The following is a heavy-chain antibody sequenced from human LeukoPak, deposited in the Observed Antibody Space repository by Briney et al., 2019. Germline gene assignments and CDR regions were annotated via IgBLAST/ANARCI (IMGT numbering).Heavy chain of an antibody. V-gene: IGHV3-15*01. CDR2: ITSKTDGGTT. D-gene: IGHD3-22*01. CDR1: GFTFSNAW. Sequence: RGSLRLSCAASGFTFSNAWMSWVYQAPGKGLEWVGRITSKTDGGTTDYAAPVKGRFTISRDDSKNTLYLQMNSLKTEDTAVYYCTTPYHQRYYYDSSGVDDWGQGTLVTVSS. J-gene: IGHJ4*02. CDR3: TTPYHQRYYYDSSGVDD.